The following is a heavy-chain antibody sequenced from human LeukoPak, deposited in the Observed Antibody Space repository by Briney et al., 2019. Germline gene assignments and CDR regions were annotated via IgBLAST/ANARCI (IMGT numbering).Heavy chain of an antibody. CDR2: TNWNGGST. J-gene: IGHJ4*02. CDR1: GFTFDDYG. Sequence: GGSLRLSCAASGFTFDDYGMTWVRQTPGKGLEWVSTNWNGGSTAYADSVKGRFTISRDNAKNSLYLQMNGLRAEDAAVYYCAKEDCSGGRCYSLHYWGQGTLVTVSS. V-gene: IGHV3-20*04. CDR3: AKEDCSGGRCYSLHY. D-gene: IGHD2-15*01.